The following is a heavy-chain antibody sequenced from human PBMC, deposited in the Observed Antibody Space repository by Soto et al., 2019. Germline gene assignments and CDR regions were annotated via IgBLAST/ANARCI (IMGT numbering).Heavy chain of an antibody. J-gene: IGHJ5*02. Sequence: ASVKVSCKASGYTFTSYGISCVRQAPGQGLEWMGWISAYNGNTNYAQKLQGRVTMTTDTSTSTAYMELRSLRSDDTAVYYCARDGLAAAAGAGWFDPWGQGTLVTVSS. V-gene: IGHV1-18*01. D-gene: IGHD6-13*01. CDR1: GYTFTSYG. CDR2: ISAYNGNT. CDR3: ARDGLAAAAGAGWFDP.